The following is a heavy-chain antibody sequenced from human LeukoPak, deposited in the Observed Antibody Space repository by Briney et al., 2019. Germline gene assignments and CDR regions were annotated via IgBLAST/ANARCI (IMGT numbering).Heavy chain of an antibody. CDR2: IISILGIA. Sequence: SVKVSCKASGGTFSSYTISWVRQAPGQGLEWMGRIISILGIANYAQKFQGRVTITADKSTSTAYMELSSLRSEDTAVYYCASSPAVLTGYYSPFDYWGQGTLVTVSS. CDR3: ASSPAVLTGYYSPFDY. D-gene: IGHD3-9*01. CDR1: GGTFSSYT. J-gene: IGHJ4*02. V-gene: IGHV1-69*02.